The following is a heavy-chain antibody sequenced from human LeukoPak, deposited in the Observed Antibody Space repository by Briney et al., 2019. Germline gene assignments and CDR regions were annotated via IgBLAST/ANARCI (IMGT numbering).Heavy chain of an antibody. CDR1: GYTFTGYY. Sequence: ASVKVSCKASGYTFTGYYMHWVRQAPGQGLEWMGWINPNSGGTNYAQKFQGRVTMTRDTSIGTAYMELSRLRSDDTAVYYCARGYSSSWENGNVDYWGQGTLVTVSS. D-gene: IGHD6-13*01. V-gene: IGHV1-2*02. CDR2: INPNSGGT. CDR3: ARGYSSSWENGNVDY. J-gene: IGHJ4*02.